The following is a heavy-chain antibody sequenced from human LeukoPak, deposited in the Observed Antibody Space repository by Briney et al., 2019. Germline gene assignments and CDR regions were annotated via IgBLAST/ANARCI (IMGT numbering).Heavy chain of an antibody. Sequence: SETLSLTCTVSGGSISSYYWSWIRQPPGKGLEWIGYIYYSGSTNYNPSLKSRVTISVDTSKNQFSLKLSSVTAADTAVYYCARDKLGYGDYAPYNWFDPWGQGTLVTVSS. CDR2: IYYSGST. CDR3: ARDKLGYGDYAPYNWFDP. J-gene: IGHJ5*02. V-gene: IGHV4-59*01. CDR1: GGSISSYY. D-gene: IGHD4-17*01.